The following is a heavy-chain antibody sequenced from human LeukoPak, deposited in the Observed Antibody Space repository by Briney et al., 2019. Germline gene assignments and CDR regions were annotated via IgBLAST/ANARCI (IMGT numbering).Heavy chain of an antibody. V-gene: IGHV3-21*01. Sequence: GGSLRLSCAASGFTFSTYAMNWVRQAPGKGPEWVSSISKSSDYIKYADSVRGRFTISRDNAKNSLYLQMNSLRAEDTAVYYCARHLEKDFWTGIYKDYYYYYMDVWGKGTTVTVSS. J-gene: IGHJ6*03. CDR3: ARHLEKDFWTGIYKDYYYYYMDV. CDR1: GFTFSTYA. D-gene: IGHD3/OR15-3a*01. CDR2: ISKSSDYI.